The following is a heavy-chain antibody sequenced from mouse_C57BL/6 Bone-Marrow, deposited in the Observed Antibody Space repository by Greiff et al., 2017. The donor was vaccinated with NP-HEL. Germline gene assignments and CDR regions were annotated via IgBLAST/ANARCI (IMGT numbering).Heavy chain of an antibody. J-gene: IGHJ1*03. V-gene: IGHV1-61*01. CDR1: GYTFTSYW. Sequence: VQLQQSGAELVRPGSSVKLSCKASGYTFTSYWMDWVKQRPGQGLEWIGNIYPSDSETHYNQKFKDKATLTVDKSSSTAYMQLSSLTSEDSAVYYCARGYYYGSSYRYFDVWGTGTTVTVSS. CDR3: ARGYYYGSSYRYFDV. D-gene: IGHD1-1*01. CDR2: IYPSDSET.